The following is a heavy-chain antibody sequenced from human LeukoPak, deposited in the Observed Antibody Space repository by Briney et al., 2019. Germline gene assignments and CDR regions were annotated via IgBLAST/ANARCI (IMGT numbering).Heavy chain of an antibody. Sequence: GGSLRLSCAASGFIFSDHYMFWVRQAPGKGLEWVGHVGNKDDSYTTDYAASVKGRFTISRDDSKNSVDLQMNSLKIEDTAMYYCTRAYWYRFDYWGQETLVTVSS. CDR1: GFIFSDHY. J-gene: IGHJ4*02. V-gene: IGHV3-72*01. CDR2: VGNKDDSYTT. D-gene: IGHD2-8*02. CDR3: TRAYWYRFDY.